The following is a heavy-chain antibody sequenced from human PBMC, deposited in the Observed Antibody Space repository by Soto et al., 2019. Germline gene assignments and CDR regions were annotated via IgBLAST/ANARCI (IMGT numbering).Heavy chain of an antibody. J-gene: IGHJ4*02. CDR2: ISAYNGNT. V-gene: IGHV1-18*01. CDR3: ASTPRYDILTGSFDY. D-gene: IGHD3-9*01. Sequence: QVQLVQSGAEVKKPGASVKVSCKASGYTFTSYGISWVRQAPGQGLEWMGWISAYNGNTNYAQKLQGRVTMTTDTSTSTAYMELRSLRSDDTAVYYCASTPRYDILTGSFDYWGQGTLVTVSS. CDR1: GYTFTSYG.